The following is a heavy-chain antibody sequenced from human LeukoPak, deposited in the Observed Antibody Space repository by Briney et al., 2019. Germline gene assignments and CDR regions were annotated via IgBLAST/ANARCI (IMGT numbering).Heavy chain of an antibody. CDR3: ARDFPPYNWNYQFEDYYGMDV. CDR1: GYTFTSYG. J-gene: IGHJ6*02. V-gene: IGHV1-18*01. D-gene: IGHD1-7*01. Sequence: ASVKVSCKASGYTFTSYGIRWVRQAPGQGLEWMGWISAYNGNTNYAQKLQGRVTMTTDTSTSTAYMELRSLRSDDTAVYYCARDFPPYNWNYQFEDYYGMDVWGQGTTVTVSS. CDR2: ISAYNGNT.